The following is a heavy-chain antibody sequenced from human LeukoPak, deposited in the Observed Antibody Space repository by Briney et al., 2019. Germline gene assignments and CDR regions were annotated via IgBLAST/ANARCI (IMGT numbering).Heavy chain of an antibody. V-gene: IGHV1-69*13. CDR3: ARGIDVDTAMVTTGYYFDY. D-gene: IGHD5-18*01. CDR1: GGTFSSYA. J-gene: IGHJ4*02. CDR2: IIPIFGTA. Sequence: ASVKVSFKASGGTFSSYAISWVRQAPGQGLEWMGGIIPIFGTANYAQKFQGRVTITADESTSTAYMELSSLRSEDTAVYYCARGIDVDTAMVTTGYYFDYWGQGTLVTVSS.